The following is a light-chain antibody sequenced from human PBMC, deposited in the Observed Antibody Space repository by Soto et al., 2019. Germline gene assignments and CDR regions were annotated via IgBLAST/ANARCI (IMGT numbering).Light chain of an antibody. CDR3: HQYDNSPLT. CDR2: GAS. V-gene: IGKV3-20*01. J-gene: IGKJ4*01. Sequence: EIILTQSPDTLSLSPGERATLSCRASQTASSNYLAWCQQRPGQAPRLLIYGASTRAAGIPARFSGSGSGTDFTLTISRLEPEDFAVYYCHQYDNSPLTFGGGTKVDIK. CDR1: QTASSNY.